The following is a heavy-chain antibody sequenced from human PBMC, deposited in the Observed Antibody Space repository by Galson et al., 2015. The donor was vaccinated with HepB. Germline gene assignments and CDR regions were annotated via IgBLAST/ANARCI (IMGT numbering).Heavy chain of an antibody. CDR1: GFTFSSFG. V-gene: IGHV3-30*03. J-gene: IGHJ4*02. D-gene: IGHD3-9*01. Sequence: SLRLSCAASGFTFSSFGIHWVRQAPVKGLEWLAIISPDGSRTFYADSVRGQFTISRDNSKNTLFLQVDGLRPEDTAMYYCARDFEWNFDLWGQGTLVTVSS. CDR3: ARDFEWNFDL. CDR2: ISPDGSRT.